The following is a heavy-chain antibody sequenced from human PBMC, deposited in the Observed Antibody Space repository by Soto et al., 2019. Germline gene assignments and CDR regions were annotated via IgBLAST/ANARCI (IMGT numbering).Heavy chain of an antibody. CDR2: ISFDGTNK. Sequence: GGSLRLSCAASGFTFRSYAMHWVRQAPGKGLEWVALISFDGTNKYYAESVRGRFTISRDNSENTVHLEMTSLRLADTAVYFCGREESGYYGSGSYSRFDFWGQGALVTV. D-gene: IGHD3-10*01. V-gene: IGHV3-30-3*01. CDR1: GFTFRSYA. J-gene: IGHJ4*02. CDR3: GREESGYYGSGSYSRFDF.